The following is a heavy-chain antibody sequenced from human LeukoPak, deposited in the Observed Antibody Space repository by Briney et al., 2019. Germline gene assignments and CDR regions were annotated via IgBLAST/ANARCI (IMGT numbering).Heavy chain of an antibody. CDR3: ARVTASFWSGFGGDAFDI. CDR2: IYTSGST. D-gene: IGHD3-3*01. Sequence: SETLSLTCTVSGGSISSGSYYWSWIRQPAGKGLEWIGRIYTSGSTNYNPSLKSRVTISVDTSKNQFSLKLSSVTAADTAVYYCARVTASFWSGFGGDAFDIWGQGTMVTVSS. J-gene: IGHJ3*02. V-gene: IGHV4-61*02. CDR1: GGSISSGSYY.